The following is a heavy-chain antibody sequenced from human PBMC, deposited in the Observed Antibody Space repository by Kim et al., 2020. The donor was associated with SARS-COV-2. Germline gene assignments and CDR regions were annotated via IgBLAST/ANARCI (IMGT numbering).Heavy chain of an antibody. J-gene: IGHJ3*02. CDR3: ARDLGFGDSAGAFDM. Sequence: SETLSLTCTVSGGSITGGDFYWNWIRQSPGKGLEWIGYIHYSGNTHYSPSLTSRLIISVDMSKNQFSLKLKSVTAADTAVYYCARDLGFGDSAGAFDMWGQGRVVTVSS. CDR1: GGSITGGDFY. D-gene: IGHD1-26*01. V-gene: IGHV4-30-4*01. CDR2: IHYSGNT.